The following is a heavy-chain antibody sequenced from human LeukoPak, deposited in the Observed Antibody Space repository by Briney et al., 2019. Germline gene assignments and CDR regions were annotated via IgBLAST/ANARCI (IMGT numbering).Heavy chain of an antibody. CDR2: TNTNTGNP. J-gene: IGHJ4*02. CDR1: GYTFTSDA. V-gene: IGHV7-4-1*02. Sequence: ASVKVSCKASGYTFTSDAMNWVRQAPGQGLEWMGWTNTNTGNPTYAQGFTGRFVFSLDTSVSTAYLQISSLKTEDTAMYYCARVGYDGSGFYYVDYWGQGTLVTVSS. D-gene: IGHD3-22*01. CDR3: ARVGYDGSGFYYVDY.